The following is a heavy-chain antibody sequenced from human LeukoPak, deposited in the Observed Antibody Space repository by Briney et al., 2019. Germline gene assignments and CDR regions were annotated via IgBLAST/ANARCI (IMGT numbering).Heavy chain of an antibody. J-gene: IGHJ6*04. CDR2: IKRKTDGGTT. Sequence: GGSLRLSCAASGFTFSNAWMSWVRQAPGKGLEWVGRIKRKTDGGTTDYAAPVKGRFTISRDDSKNTLYLQMNSLKTEDTAVYYCTTGGLNVILTGYYNRGSYYYGMDVWGKGTTVTVSS. V-gene: IGHV3-15*01. CDR3: TTGGLNVILTGYYNRGSYYYGMDV. CDR1: GFTFSNAW. D-gene: IGHD3-9*01.